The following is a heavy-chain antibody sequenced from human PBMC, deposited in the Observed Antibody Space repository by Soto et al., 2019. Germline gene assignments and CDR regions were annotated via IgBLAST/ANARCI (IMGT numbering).Heavy chain of an antibody. CDR3: ARAHLPGYFDY. Sequence: GGSLILSCAASGFTFSSYSMNWVRQAPGKGLEWVSSISSSSSYIYYADSVKGRFTISRDNAKNSLYLQMNSLRAEDTAVYYCARAHLPGYFDYWGQGTLVTVSS. J-gene: IGHJ4*02. V-gene: IGHV3-21*01. CDR2: ISSSSSYI. CDR1: GFTFSSYS.